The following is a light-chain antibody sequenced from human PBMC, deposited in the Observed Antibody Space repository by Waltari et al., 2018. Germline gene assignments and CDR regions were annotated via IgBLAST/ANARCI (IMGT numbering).Light chain of an antibody. Sequence: QSALIQPASVSGSPGQSITISCTGTSSTIGSYNIVSWYQQYPGKAPKVMIYEVNKRPSGVPDRFSGSKSGNTASLTVSGLQAEDEADYYCTSYGGDNNIVIFGGGTKLTVL. CDR2: EVN. J-gene: IGLJ2*01. CDR3: TSYGGDNNIVI. V-gene: IGLV2-8*01. CDR1: SSTIGSYNI.